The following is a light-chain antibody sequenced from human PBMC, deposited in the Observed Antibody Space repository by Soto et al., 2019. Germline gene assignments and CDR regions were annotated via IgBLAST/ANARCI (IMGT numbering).Light chain of an antibody. CDR2: AAS. CDR3: QQSYSTPWT. V-gene: IGKV1-39*01. J-gene: IGKJ1*01. CDR1: QSISNF. Sequence: DIQMTQSPSSLSASVGDRVTITCRASQSISNFLNWYQQKPGKAPKVQIYAASNLQRGVPSRISGSGSGTEFTLTISSLQPEDFASYYCQQSYSTPWTFGQGTKVEVK.